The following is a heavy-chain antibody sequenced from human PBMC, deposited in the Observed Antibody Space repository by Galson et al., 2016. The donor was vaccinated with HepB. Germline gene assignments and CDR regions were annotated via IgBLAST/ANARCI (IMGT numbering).Heavy chain of an antibody. CDR2: VDPKDGET. CDR1: GYSLTEHY. CDR3: ATDWGSY. Sequence: VKVSCKVSGYSLTEHYMHWVQQAPEKGLEWMGLVDPKDGETIYAEKFQGRLTITADTSTDTAYMALGSLRSEDSAVYYCATDWGSYWGQGTLVIVSS. D-gene: IGHD3-16*01. J-gene: IGHJ4*02. V-gene: IGHV1-69-2*01.